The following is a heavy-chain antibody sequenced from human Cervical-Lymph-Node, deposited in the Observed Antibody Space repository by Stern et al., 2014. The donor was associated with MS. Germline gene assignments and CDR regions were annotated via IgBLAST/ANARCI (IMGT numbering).Heavy chain of an antibody. CDR2: IGTSGDT. CDR3: AREGDYVSFDI. CDR1: GFTFSSYD. Sequence: VQLVESGGGLVQPGGSLRLSCAVSGFTFSSYDMHWVRQATGKGLEWVSAIGTSGDTYYPGSVKGRFTISRENAKISLYLQMNSLRAGDTAVYYCAREGDYVSFDIWGQGTMVTVSS. V-gene: IGHV3-13*01. J-gene: IGHJ3*02. D-gene: IGHD4-17*01.